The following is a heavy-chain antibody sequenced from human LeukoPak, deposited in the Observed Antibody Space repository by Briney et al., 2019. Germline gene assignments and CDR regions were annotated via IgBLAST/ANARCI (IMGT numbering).Heavy chain of an antibody. V-gene: IGHV1-8*01. J-gene: IGHJ5*02. Sequence: ASVKVSCKASGYTFTSYDINWVRQATGQGLEWMGWMNPNSGNTGYAQKFQGRVTMTRDMSTSTVYMELSSLRSDDTAVYYCARTVEAYCGGDCSNWFDPWGQGTLVTVSS. D-gene: IGHD2-21*02. CDR1: GYTFTSYD. CDR3: ARTVEAYCGGDCSNWFDP. CDR2: MNPNSGNT.